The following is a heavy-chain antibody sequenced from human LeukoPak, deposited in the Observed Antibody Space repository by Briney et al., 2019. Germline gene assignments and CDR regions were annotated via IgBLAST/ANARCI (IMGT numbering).Heavy chain of an antibody. J-gene: IGHJ4*02. V-gene: IGHV3-23*01. CDR2: INEGGTDA. D-gene: IGHD1-26*01. CDR3: AGEKEVGFGETNGY. CDR1: GFTFSSYA. Sequence: GGSLRLSCAASGFTFSSYAMSWVRQAPGKGLEWVSIINEGGTDAYYADSVKGRFTISKDNSKNTLYLQMNSLRVEDTAVYYCAGEKEVGFGETNGYWGQGTLVTVSS.